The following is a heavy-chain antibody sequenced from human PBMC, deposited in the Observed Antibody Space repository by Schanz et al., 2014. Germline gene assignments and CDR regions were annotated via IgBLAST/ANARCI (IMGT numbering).Heavy chain of an antibody. V-gene: IGHV1-8*01. CDR1: GGTFSRLT. CDR2: MNPNSGNP. CDR3: ARGRTFDY. J-gene: IGHJ4*02. Sequence: QVQLVQSGAEVKKPGSSVKVSCTASGGTFSRLTFSWVRQAPGQGLEWLGWMNPNSGNPGFAQKFRGRVTMTRNTSMSTAYIELHILTSEDTAVYYCARGRTFDYWGQGTLVTVSS.